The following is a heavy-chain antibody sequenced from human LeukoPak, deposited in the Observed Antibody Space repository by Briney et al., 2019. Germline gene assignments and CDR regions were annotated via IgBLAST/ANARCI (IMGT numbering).Heavy chain of an antibody. J-gene: IGHJ4*02. V-gene: IGHV3-11*01. CDR2: ISSSSSTI. Sequence: LSLTCTVSGGSISSSSYYWGWIRQPPGKGLEWVSYISSSSSTIYYADSVKGRFTISRDNAKNSLYLQMNSLKTEDTAVYYCTRSSSSSFDYWGQGTLVTVSS. CDR3: TRSSSSSFDY. CDR1: GGSISSSSYY. D-gene: IGHD6-13*01.